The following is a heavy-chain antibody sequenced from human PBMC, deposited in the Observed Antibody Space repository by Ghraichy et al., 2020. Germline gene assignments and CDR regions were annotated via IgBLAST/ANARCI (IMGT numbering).Heavy chain of an antibody. CDR1: GFTFSNSN. V-gene: IGHV3-21*01. CDR3: AREDYGDYPVS. Sequence: GGSLRLSCASSGFTFSNSNMNWVRQAPGKGLEWVSSISSGRSYIYYADSVRGRFTISRDNAKNSLYLQMNSLRAEDTAVYYCAREDYGDYPVSWGQGTLVTVSS. CDR2: ISSGRSYI. J-gene: IGHJ4*02. D-gene: IGHD4-17*01.